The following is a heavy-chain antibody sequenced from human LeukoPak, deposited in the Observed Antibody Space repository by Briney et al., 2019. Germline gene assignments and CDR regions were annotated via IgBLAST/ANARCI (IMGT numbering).Heavy chain of an antibody. D-gene: IGHD6-6*01. J-gene: IGHJ5*02. V-gene: IGHV3-30*02. Sequence: GGSLRLSCAASGFTFSSYGMHWVRQAPGKGLEWVAFIRYDGSNKYYADSVKGRFTISRDNSKNTLYLQMNSLRAEDTAVYYCAKDLTRVAARPGSWFDPWGQGTLVTVSS. CDR2: IRYDGSNK. CDR1: GFTFSSYG. CDR3: AKDLTRVAARPGSWFDP.